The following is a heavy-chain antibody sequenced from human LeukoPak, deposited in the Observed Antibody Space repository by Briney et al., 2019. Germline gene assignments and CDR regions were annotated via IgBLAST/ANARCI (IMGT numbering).Heavy chain of an antibody. D-gene: IGHD1-26*01. J-gene: IGHJ1*01. V-gene: IGHV4-61*01. CDR1: GGSISISSYY. CDR3: ARGYSGSTVFLFQH. Sequence: SETLSLTCTVSGGSISISSYYWSWIRQAPGKGLEWIGYVFYSGKTDYSPSLRSRVSMSVDTSKNQFSLKVTSVTAADTAVYYCARGYSGSTVFLFQHWGQGTLVTVSS. CDR2: VFYSGKT.